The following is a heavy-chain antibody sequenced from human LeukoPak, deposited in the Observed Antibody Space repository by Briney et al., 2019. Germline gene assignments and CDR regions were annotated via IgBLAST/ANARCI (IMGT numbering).Heavy chain of an antibody. V-gene: IGHV4-31*03. Sequence: PSETLSLTCTVSGGSISSGGYYWSWIRQHPGKGLEWIGYIYYSGSTYYNPSLKSRVTISVDTSKNQFSLKLSSVTAADTATYYCAHTYNTGWKETIFDYWGQGTLVTVSS. J-gene: IGHJ4*02. CDR1: GGSISSGGYY. CDR2: IYYSGST. CDR3: AHTYNTGWKETIFDY. D-gene: IGHD6-19*01.